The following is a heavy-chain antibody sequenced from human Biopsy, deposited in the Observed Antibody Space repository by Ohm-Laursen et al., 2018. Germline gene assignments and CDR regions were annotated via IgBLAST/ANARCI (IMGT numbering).Heavy chain of an antibody. Sequence: GASVKVSCKASGYTFTDYDINWVRQASGQGLEWVGWMTPKTGKTGYTQKLQGRLTMTRDTSTSTAYMELSSLRSEDTAIYYCARGGYDYDYWGQGTPVTVSS. CDR3: ARGGYDYDY. V-gene: IGHV1-8*01. D-gene: IGHD5-12*01. J-gene: IGHJ4*02. CDR1: GYTFTDYD. CDR2: MTPKTGKT.